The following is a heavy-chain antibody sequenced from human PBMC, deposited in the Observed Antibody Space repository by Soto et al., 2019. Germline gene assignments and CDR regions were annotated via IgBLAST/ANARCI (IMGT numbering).Heavy chain of an antibody. CDR2: ISASGVTT. CDR3: AKDRDDIGMVDAFEI. J-gene: IGHJ3*02. Sequence: EMQLLESGGDLVQPGGSLRISCAASGFTLSNNAMTWVRQAPGKGLEYISAISASGVTTYYADSRKGRFTLSRDNSKNTLYLQMNSLRAEDTAVYYCAKDRDDIGMVDAFEIWGQGTMVTVSS. D-gene: IGHD2-15*01. V-gene: IGHV3-23*01. CDR1: GFTLSNNA.